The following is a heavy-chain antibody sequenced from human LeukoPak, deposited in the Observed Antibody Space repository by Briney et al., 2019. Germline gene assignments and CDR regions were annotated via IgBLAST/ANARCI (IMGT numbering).Heavy chain of an antibody. J-gene: IGHJ1*01. CDR2: MNPNSGNT. CDR3: ATDPVLQTRIGDFQH. V-gene: IGHV1-8*01. Sequence: GASVKVSCKASGYTFTSYDINWVRQATGQGLEWMGWMNPNSGNTGYAQKFQGRVTMTRNTSISTAYMELSSLRSEDTAVYYCATDPVLQTRIGDFQHRGQGTLVTVSS. D-gene: IGHD3-10*01. CDR1: GYTFTSYD.